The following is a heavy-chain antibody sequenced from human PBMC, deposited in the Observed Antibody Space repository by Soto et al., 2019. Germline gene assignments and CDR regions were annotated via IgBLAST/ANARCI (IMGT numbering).Heavy chain of an antibody. CDR3: AKDLSGSPVDAFDI. CDR1: GFTFSGYS. Sequence: GGSLRLSCAASGFTFSGYSMNWVRQAPGKGLEWVAYISGSGGSTYYADSVKGRFTISRDNSKNTLHLQMNSLRAEDTAVYYCAKDLSGSPVDAFDIWGQGTMVTVSS. CDR2: ISGSGGST. D-gene: IGHD1-26*01. V-gene: IGHV3-23*01. J-gene: IGHJ3*02.